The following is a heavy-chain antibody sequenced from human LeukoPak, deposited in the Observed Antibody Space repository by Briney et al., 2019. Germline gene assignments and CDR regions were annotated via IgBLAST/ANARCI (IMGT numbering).Heavy chain of an antibody. CDR1: GFTFSSYA. Sequence: TGGSLRLSCAASGFTFSSYAMSWVRQAPGKGPEWVSVIYSGGSTYYADSVKGRFTISRDNSKNTLYLQMNSLRAEDTAVYYCARDGLVGAFDIWGQGTMVTVSS. CDR3: ARDGLVGAFDI. J-gene: IGHJ3*02. D-gene: IGHD1-26*01. CDR2: IYSGGST. V-gene: IGHV3-53*01.